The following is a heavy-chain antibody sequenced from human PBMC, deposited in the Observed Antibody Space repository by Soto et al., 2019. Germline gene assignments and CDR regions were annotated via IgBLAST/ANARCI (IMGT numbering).Heavy chain of an antibody. D-gene: IGHD2-15*01. Sequence: EVQLLESGGGLVQPGGSLRLSCAASGFTFSSYAMSWVRQAPGKGLEWVSAISGSGGSTYYADSVKGRFTISRDNSKNTRYLQMNSLRAEDTAVYYCAKVPNPVVVAATSFDYWGQGTLGTVSS. J-gene: IGHJ4*02. CDR2: ISGSGGST. CDR3: AKVPNPVVVAATSFDY. CDR1: GFTFSSYA. V-gene: IGHV3-23*01.